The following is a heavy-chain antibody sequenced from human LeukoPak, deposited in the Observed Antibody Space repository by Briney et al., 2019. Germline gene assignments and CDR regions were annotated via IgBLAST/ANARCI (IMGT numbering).Heavy chain of an antibody. Sequence: PGGSLRLSCAASGFTFSSYGMHWVRQAPGKGLEWVAVISYDGSNKYYADSVKGRFTISRDNSKNTLYLQMNSLRAEDTAVYYCARDRAIDWGQGTLVTVSS. CDR2: ISYDGSNK. CDR1: GFTFSSYG. J-gene: IGHJ4*02. D-gene: IGHD5-24*01. V-gene: IGHV3-30*03. CDR3: ARDRAID.